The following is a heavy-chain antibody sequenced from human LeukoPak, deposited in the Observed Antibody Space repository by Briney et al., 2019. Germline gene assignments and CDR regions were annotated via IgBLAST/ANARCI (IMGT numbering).Heavy chain of an antibody. Sequence: SETLSLTCTVSGYSISSGYYWGWIRQPPGKGLEWIGNIYYSGSTYYNPSLKSRVTISVDTSKNQFSLNLSSVTAADTAVYYCAREYFGSWYMNWFDPWGQGTLVAVSS. CDR1: GYSISSGYY. CDR3: AREYFGSWYMNWFDP. CDR2: IYYSGST. V-gene: IGHV4-38-2*02. J-gene: IGHJ5*02. D-gene: IGHD6-13*01.